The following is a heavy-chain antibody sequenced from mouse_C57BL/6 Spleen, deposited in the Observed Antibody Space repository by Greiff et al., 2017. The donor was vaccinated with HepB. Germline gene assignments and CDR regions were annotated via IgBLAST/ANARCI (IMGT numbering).Heavy chain of an antibody. CDR2: IYPGDGDT. D-gene: IGHD1-1*01. CDR1: GYAFSSSW. J-gene: IGHJ4*01. V-gene: IGHV1-82*01. CDR3: AREGITTAYYAMDY. Sequence: LVESGPELVKPGASVKISCKASGYAFSSSWMNWVKQRPGKGLEWIGRIYPGDGDTNYNGKFKGKATLTADKSSSTAYMQLSSLTSEDSAVYFCAREGITTAYYAMDYWGQGTSVTVSS.